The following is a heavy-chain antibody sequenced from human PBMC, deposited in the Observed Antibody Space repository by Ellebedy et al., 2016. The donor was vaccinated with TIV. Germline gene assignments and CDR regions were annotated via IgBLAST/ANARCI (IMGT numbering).Heavy chain of an antibody. CDR3: ARGNFQDVDLDHWYFDL. J-gene: IGHJ2*01. Sequence: SETLSLTCAVYGGSLSGHSWSWVRQPPGKGLEWIGEINHRGSTTYNQSLRSRVTISIGTSKHQFSLRLSAVTAADTAVYYCARGNFQDVDLDHWYFDLWGRGTLVTVSS. CDR1: GGSLSGHS. D-gene: IGHD2/OR15-2a*01. V-gene: IGHV4-34*01. CDR2: INHRGST.